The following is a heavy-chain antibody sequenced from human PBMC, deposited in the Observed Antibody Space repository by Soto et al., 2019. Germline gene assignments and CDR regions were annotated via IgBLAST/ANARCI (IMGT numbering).Heavy chain of an antibody. CDR3: ARDLRGSGWYDY. J-gene: IGHJ4*02. CDR2: INTGNGDT. D-gene: IGHD6-19*01. V-gene: IGHV1-3*04. Sequence: GASVKVSCKASGYTFTTYAIHWVRQAPGQGLEWMGWINTGNGDTIYSQKFQDRVTITRDTSASTGYMELSSLRSEDTAVYYCARDLRGSGWYDYWGQGTLVTVSS. CDR1: GYTFTTYA.